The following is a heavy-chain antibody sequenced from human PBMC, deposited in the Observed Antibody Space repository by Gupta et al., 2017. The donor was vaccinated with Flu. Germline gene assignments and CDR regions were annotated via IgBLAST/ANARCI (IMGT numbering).Heavy chain of an antibody. D-gene: IGHD2-2*01. Sequence: QVQLVQSGAEVKKPGASVKVSCKASGYTFTSYGFGWVRRAPGQGLEWMGWISAYNGHTNYAQKVQGRVTMTTDTSASTAYMELKSLRSDDTAVYYCARALSNCDSTSCTTSHLDDWGQGTLVTVSS. V-gene: IGHV1-18*01. CDR2: ISAYNGHT. CDR3: ARALSNCDSTSCTTSHLDD. CDR1: GYTFTSYG. J-gene: IGHJ4*02.